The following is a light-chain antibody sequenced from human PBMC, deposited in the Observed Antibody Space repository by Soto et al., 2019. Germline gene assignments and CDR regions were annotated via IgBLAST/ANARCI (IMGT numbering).Light chain of an antibody. CDR1: QSISSY. V-gene: IGKV1-39*01. Sequence: DIQMTQSPSSLSASVGDRVTITCRPSQSISSYLNWYQQKPGKAPNLLIYTASSLESGVPSRFSGSGSGTDFTLTISRLEPEDFAVYYCQQYGSSPRATFGGGTKVDIK. CDR3: QQYGSSPRAT. CDR2: TAS. J-gene: IGKJ4*01.